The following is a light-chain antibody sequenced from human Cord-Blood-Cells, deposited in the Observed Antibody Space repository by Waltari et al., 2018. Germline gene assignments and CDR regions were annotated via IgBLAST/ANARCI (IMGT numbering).Light chain of an antibody. J-gene: IGKJ4*01. Sequence: DILMTQTLLTLSVTPGQPASISCKSSQSLLHSDGKTYVYLYLQKPGQSPQLLIYEVSNRFYGVPDRLSGSGSGTDFTLEISRVEAEDVGVYYCMQSIQRPLTFGGGTRVEIK. CDR2: EVS. CDR3: MQSIQRPLT. CDR1: QSLLHSDGKTY. V-gene: IGKV2D-29*02.